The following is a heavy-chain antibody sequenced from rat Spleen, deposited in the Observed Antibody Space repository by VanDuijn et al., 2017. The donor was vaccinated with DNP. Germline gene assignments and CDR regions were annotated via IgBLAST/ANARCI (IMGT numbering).Heavy chain of an antibody. Sequence: EVQLVESGGDLVQPGRSLKLSCVVSGFTFNNYWMTWIRQVPGKGLEWVASITYSDGITYYPDSVKGRFTISRDNAKNTQYLQMDSLRSEDTATYYCARHPQTTGIPDYWGQGVMVTVSS. CDR3: ARHPQTTGIPDY. V-gene: IGHV5-31*01. D-gene: IGHD1-7*01. J-gene: IGHJ2*01. CDR1: GFTFNNYW. CDR2: ITYSDGIT.